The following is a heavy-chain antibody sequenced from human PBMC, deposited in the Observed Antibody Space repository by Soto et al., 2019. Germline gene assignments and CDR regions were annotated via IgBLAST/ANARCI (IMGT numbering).Heavy chain of an antibody. D-gene: IGHD6-19*01. J-gene: IGHJ4*02. Sequence: GGSLRLSCAASGFTVSSNYMSWVRQAPGKGLEWVSVIYSGGSTYYADSVKGRFTISRDNSKNTLYLQMNSLRAEDTAVYYCARDAGVAVAGDFDYWGQGTLVTVSS. V-gene: IGHV3-53*01. CDR2: IYSGGST. CDR1: GFTVSSNY. CDR3: ARDAGVAVAGDFDY.